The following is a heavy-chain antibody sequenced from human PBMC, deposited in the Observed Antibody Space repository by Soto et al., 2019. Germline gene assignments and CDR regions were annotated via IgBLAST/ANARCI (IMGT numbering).Heavy chain of an antibody. CDR1: GFTFSSHV. D-gene: IGHD2-8*02. J-gene: IGHJ4*02. CDR3: GKGHDSTYWECY. Sequence: EVQVLESGGGLVQPGGSLRLSCVGSGFTFSSHVMTWVRQAPGKGLEWVSSISANGGSTYYAESVMGRFTISRDNSRNTLSLQMRSLRAEDASVYYCGKGHDSTYWECYWGQGTLVTVSS. CDR2: ISANGGST. V-gene: IGHV3-23*01.